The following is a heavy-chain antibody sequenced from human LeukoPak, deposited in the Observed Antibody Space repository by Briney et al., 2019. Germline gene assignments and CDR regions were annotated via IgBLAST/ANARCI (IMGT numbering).Heavy chain of an antibody. CDR3: ARDVSGYFDSSGPANSIFWDI. V-gene: IGHV1-18*04. D-gene: IGHD3-22*01. CDR1: GFMFSNNG. Sequence: GALVKVSCKASGFMFSNNGIIWVRQAPGQGFEWLGWISGANGDTYYTRRFQGRFTITPDTSTRTVYMDLRGLRSDDTAVYYCARDVSGYFDSSGPANSIFWDIWGQGTVVTVSS. J-gene: IGHJ3*02. CDR2: ISGANGDT.